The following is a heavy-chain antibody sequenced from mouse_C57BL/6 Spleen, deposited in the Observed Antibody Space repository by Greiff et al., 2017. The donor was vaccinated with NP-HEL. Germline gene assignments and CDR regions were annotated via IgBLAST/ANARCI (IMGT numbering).Heavy chain of an antibody. D-gene: IGHD1-1*01. V-gene: IGHV14-2*01. CDR3: ARSGYGSSYDYAMDV. CDR1: GFNIKDYY. J-gene: IGHJ4*01. CDR2: IDPEDGET. Sequence: EVQLQQSGAELVKPGASVKLSCTASGFNIKDYYMHWVKQRTEQGLEWIGRIDPEDGETKYAPKFQGKATIIADTSSNQAYLQLSSLTSEDTAAYYCARSGYGSSYDYAMDVWGKGTSVTVSS.